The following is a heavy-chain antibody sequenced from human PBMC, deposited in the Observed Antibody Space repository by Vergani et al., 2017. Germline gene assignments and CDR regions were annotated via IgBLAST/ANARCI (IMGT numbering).Heavy chain of an antibody. CDR3: ARDFLTRVTTLDYYYMGV. CDR2: ISYDGNKK. D-gene: IGHD1-1*01. CDR1: GFPFSDYG. Sequence: QVQLVESGGGEVQPGRSLRLSCSAAGFPFSDYGVHWVRHAPGKGLERVSVISYDGNKKNYADSVKGRFTISRDNSKNTLYLEMNALRAEDTAVYYCARDFLTRVTTLDYYYMGVWGKGTTVTVSS. J-gene: IGHJ6*03. V-gene: IGHV3-30*03.